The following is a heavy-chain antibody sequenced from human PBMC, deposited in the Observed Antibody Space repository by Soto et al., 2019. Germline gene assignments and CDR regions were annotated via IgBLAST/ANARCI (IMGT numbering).Heavy chain of an antibody. J-gene: IGHJ4*02. D-gene: IGHD3-22*01. CDR2: INHSGST. CDR1: GGSFSGYY. Sequence: SETLSLTCAVYGGSFSGYYWSWIRQPPGKGLEWIGEINHSGSTNYNPSLKSRVTISVDTSKNQFSLKLSSVTAADTAVYYCARGQYHSSGYAPSGIYYFDYWGQGTLVTVSS. CDR3: ARGQYHSSGYAPSGIYYFDY. V-gene: IGHV4-34*01.